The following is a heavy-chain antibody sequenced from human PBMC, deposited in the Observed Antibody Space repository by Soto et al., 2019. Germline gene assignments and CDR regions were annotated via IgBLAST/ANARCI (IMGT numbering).Heavy chain of an antibody. CDR1: GGSFSGYY. CDR3: ARGRKRYSSGWYAKLDY. CDR2: INHSGST. D-gene: IGHD6-19*01. J-gene: IGHJ4*02. Sequence: LYLTCAVYGGSFSGYYWSWIRQPPGKGLEWIGEINHSGSTNYNPSLKSRVTISVDTSKNQFSLKLSSVTAADTAVYYCARGRKRYSSGWYAKLDYWGQGTLVTVSS. V-gene: IGHV4-34*01.